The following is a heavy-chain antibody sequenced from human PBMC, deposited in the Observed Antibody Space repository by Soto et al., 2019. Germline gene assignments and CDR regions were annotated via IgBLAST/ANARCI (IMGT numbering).Heavy chain of an antibody. CDR3: AGIYGMDV. J-gene: IGHJ6*02. CDR1: GCTFSSYW. Sequence: GGSLRLSCAASGCTFSSYWMSWVRQAPGKGLEWVANIKQDGSEKYYVDSVKGRFTITRDNAKNSLYLQMNSLRAEDTAVYYCAGIYGMDVWGQGTTVTVSS. CDR2: IKQDGSEK. V-gene: IGHV3-7*05.